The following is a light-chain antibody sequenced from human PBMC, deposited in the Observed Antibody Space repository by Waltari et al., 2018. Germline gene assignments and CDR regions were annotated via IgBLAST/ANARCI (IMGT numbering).Light chain of an antibody. CDR2: WAS. J-gene: IGKJ4*01. Sequence: DIVMTQSPASLAVSLGERATINCKSSQSVLYSSNNKNYLAWYQAKPGQPPKLLLSWASTREYGVPDRFSGSGSGTDFTLTISSLQAEDVAVYYCQQHYSTPLTFGGGTKVEIK. CDR3: QQHYSTPLT. CDR1: QSVLYSSNNKNY. V-gene: IGKV4-1*01.